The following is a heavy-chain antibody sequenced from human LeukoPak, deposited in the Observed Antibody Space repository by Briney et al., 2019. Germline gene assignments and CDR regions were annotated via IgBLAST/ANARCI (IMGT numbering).Heavy chain of an antibody. CDR2: INHSGST. V-gene: IGHV4-34*01. Sequence: SETLSLTCAVYGGSFSGYYWSWIRQPPGKGLEWIGEINHSGSTNYNPSLKSRVTISVDTSKNQFSLKLSSVTAADTAVYYCAKDLSVVGAHDSFDVWGQGTMVTVSS. CDR1: GGSFSGYY. J-gene: IGHJ3*01. D-gene: IGHD1-26*01. CDR3: AKDLSVVGAHDSFDV.